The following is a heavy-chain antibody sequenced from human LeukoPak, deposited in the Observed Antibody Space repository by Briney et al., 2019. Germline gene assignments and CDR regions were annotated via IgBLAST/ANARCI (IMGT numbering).Heavy chain of an antibody. CDR1: GYSFTTYW. V-gene: IGHV5-51*01. Sequence: GESLKISCKGSGYSFTTYWIGWVRQMPGKGLEWMGIIYPGDSDTRYSPSFQGQVTISADKSISTAYLQWSSLKASDTAMYYCARRYYGSGSYYNWFDPWGQGTLVTVSS. CDR2: IYPGDSDT. CDR3: ARRYYGSGSYYNWFDP. J-gene: IGHJ5*02. D-gene: IGHD3-10*01.